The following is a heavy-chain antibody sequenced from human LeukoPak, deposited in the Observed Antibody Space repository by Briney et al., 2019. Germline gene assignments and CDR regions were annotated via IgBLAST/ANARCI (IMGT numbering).Heavy chain of an antibody. CDR2: IYNSGST. CDR3: ARENSNSWYLDY. D-gene: IGHD6-13*01. V-gene: IGHV4-59*01. CDR1: GGSISTYY. Sequence: SETLSLTCTVTGGSISTYYWSWIRQPPGKGLEWIGYIYNSGSTNYNPSLKSRVTISVDTSKNQFSLKLSSVTAADTAVYYCARENSNSWYLDYWGQGTLVTVSS. J-gene: IGHJ4*02.